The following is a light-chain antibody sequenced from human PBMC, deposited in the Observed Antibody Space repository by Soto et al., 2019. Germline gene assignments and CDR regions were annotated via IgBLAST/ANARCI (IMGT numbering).Light chain of an antibody. CDR2: GTS. CDR3: QQYGSWT. V-gene: IGKV3-20*01. CDR1: QTVSSNY. Sequence: EIVLTQSPATLSLSPGERATLSCRASQTVSSNYLAWYQQKPGQAPSLLIYGTSSRATVIPVRFSGSGSGTDFTLTISRLEPEASAIYYCQQYGSWTFGQGTKVEIK. J-gene: IGKJ1*01.